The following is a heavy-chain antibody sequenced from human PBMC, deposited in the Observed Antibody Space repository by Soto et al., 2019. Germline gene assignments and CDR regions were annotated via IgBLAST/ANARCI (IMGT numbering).Heavy chain of an antibody. V-gene: IGHV4-59*01. CDR2: IYYSGST. J-gene: IGHJ4*02. Sequence: SETLSLTCTVSGGSISSYYWSWIRQPPGKELELFGYIYYSGSTNYIPSLKSRVTISVDTSKNQFFLKLSSVTAADTAVFYCARSTGRITIFGVVTRPFDYWGQGTLVTVSS. CDR1: GGSISSYY. D-gene: IGHD3-3*01. CDR3: ARSTGRITIFGVVTRPFDY.